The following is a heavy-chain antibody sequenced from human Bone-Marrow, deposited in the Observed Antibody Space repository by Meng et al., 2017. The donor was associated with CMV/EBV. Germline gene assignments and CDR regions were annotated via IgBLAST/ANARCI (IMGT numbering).Heavy chain of an antibody. CDR3: AKSHYGSGSYYPFDY. D-gene: IGHD3-10*01. J-gene: IGHJ4*02. Sequence: GESLKISCAASGFTFSSYGMHWVRQAPGKGLEWVAVIWYDGSNKYYADSVKGRFTISRDNSKNTLYLQMNSLRAEDTAVYYCAKSHYGSGSYYPFDYWGQGTLVTVSS. CDR2: IWYDGSNK. V-gene: IGHV3-33*06. CDR1: GFTFSSYG.